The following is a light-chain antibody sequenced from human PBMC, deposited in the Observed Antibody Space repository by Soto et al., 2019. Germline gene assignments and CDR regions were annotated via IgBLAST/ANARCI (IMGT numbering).Light chain of an antibody. Sequence: AIRMTQSPSSFSASTGDRVTITCRASQGISSYLAWYQQKPGKAPKLLIYAASTLQSGVPSRFSGSGSGTDFTLTISCLQSFYFATYYCQQYYSYPPPFGPGTRLEIK. CDR3: QQYYSYPPP. J-gene: IGKJ5*01. CDR1: QGISSY. CDR2: AAS. V-gene: IGKV1-8*01.